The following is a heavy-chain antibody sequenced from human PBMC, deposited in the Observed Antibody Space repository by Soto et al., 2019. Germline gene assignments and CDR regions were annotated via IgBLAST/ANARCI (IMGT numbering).Heavy chain of an antibody. CDR1: GYTFIVYA. D-gene: IGHD1-1*01. CDR3: TRGAMQLEPLDY. V-gene: IGHV1-3*01. CDR2: IHPDNGNT. Sequence: ASVKVSCKASGYTFIVYAMHWVRQAPGQRLEWMGWIHPDNGNTKYSQNFQGRVTITRDTSASTAYMELSSLRSEDTAVYYCTRGAMQLEPLDYWGQGTLVTVSS. J-gene: IGHJ4*02.